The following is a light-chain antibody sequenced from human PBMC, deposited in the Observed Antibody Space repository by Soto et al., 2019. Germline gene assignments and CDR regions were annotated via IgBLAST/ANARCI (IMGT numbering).Light chain of an antibody. CDR1: QSISSW. CDR3: QQYKSYSLT. J-gene: IGKJ4*01. Sequence: DIQITQSPSTLSASIRCMFTIACRASQSISSWLAWYQQKPGKAPKLLIYKASSLESGVPSRFSGSGSGTDFTLAISSLQADDFATYYCQQYKSYSLTFGGGTKVDIK. CDR2: KAS. V-gene: IGKV1-5*03.